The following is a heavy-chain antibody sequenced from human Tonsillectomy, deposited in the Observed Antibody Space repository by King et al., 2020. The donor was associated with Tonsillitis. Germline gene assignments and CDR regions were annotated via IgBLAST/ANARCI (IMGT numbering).Heavy chain of an antibody. J-gene: IGHJ5*02. D-gene: IGHD3-3*01. CDR2: IYYSGST. Sequence: LQLQESGPGLVKPSETLSLTCTVSGGSISSSSYYWGWIRQPPGKGLEWIGSIYYSGSTYYNPSLKSRVTISVDTSKNQFSLKLSSVTAADTAVYYCARDSNGGLLESTPYNWFDPWGQGTMVTVSS. CDR1: GGSISSSSYY. V-gene: IGHV4-39*07. CDR3: ARDSNGGLLESTPYNWFDP.